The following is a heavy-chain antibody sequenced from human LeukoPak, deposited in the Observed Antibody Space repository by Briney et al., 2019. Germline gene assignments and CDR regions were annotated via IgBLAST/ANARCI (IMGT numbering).Heavy chain of an antibody. Sequence: GRCLRLSCTASGFTFGDYAISWVSQAPGKGLGWVGFIRSKAYGGTTEYAASVKGRFTISRDDSKSIAYLQMNSLKTEDTAVYYCTRDRLSSSSWSSTFDYWGQGTLVTVSS. CDR3: TRDRLSSSSWSSTFDY. V-gene: IGHV3-49*04. J-gene: IGHJ4*02. CDR2: IRSKAYGGTT. D-gene: IGHD6-13*01. CDR1: GFTFGDYA.